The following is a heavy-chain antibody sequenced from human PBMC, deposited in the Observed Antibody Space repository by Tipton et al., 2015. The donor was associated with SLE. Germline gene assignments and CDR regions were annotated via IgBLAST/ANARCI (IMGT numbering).Heavy chain of an antibody. Sequence: TLSLTCTVSGGSIRSYFWSWIRQPAGKGLEWIGRIYTTGSTNYNPSLKSRVTMSVDTSKNQFSLDLNSVTAADTAVYYCASWTYGSSSPDYWGQGTLVTVSS. CDR3: ASWTYGSSSPDY. D-gene: IGHD6-6*01. V-gene: IGHV4-4*07. CDR2: IYTTGST. J-gene: IGHJ4*02. CDR1: GGSIRSYF.